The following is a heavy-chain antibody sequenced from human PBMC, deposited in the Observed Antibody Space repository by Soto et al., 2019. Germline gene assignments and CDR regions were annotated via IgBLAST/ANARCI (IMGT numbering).Heavy chain of an antibody. CDR1: GFTFSNYD. J-gene: IGHJ4*02. D-gene: IGHD2-15*01. CDR3: AKAAATYYCSGGYCYNYYFDS. Sequence: GGALRLSCAASGFTFSNYDMHWVRQAPGKGLEWVAVISYDGSNKYYADSVRGRFTISRDNSKNTLYLQMNSLRADDTAVYYCAKAAATYYCSGGYCYNYYFDSWGQGALVTVSS. V-gene: IGHV3-30*18. CDR2: ISYDGSNK.